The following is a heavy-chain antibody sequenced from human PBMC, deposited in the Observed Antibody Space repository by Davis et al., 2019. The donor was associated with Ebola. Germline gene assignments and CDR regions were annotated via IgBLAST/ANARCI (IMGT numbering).Heavy chain of an antibody. D-gene: IGHD3-22*01. J-gene: IGHJ4*02. Sequence: FTFSRDNAKNSLYLQMNSLRAEDTAVYYCAKTSVGGYSDYYFDYWGQGTLVTVSS. CDR3: AKTSVGGYSDYYFDY. V-gene: IGHV3-11*03.